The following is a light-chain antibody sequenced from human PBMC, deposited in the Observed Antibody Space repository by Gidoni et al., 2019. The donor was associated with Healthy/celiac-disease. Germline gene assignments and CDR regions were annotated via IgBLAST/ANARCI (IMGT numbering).Light chain of an antibody. V-gene: IGKV3-11*01. Sequence: EIVFTQSPATLSLSPGERATLSCRASQSVSSYLAWYQQKPGQAPRLLIYDASNRATGIPARFSGSGSGTDFTLTISSLEPEDFAVYYCQQSSKWPPTFGGGTKVEIK. CDR2: DAS. J-gene: IGKJ4*01. CDR3: QQSSKWPPT. CDR1: QSVSSY.